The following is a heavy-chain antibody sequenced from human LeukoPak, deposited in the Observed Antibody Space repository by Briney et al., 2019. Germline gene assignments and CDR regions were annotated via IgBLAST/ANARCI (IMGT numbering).Heavy chain of an antibody. CDR1: GFTFSAHT. CDR2: IRTSTSNN. Sequence: AGGSLRLSCAASGFTFSAHTMNWVRQAPGKDLEWVASIRTSTSNNIFNADSVKGRFTISGDNAKNSLFLQMNSLRAEDTAVYYCARNPVGDAKHSWYFDLWGRGTMVAVSS. CDR3: ARNPVGDAKHSWYFDL. V-gene: IGHV3-21*01. J-gene: IGHJ2*01.